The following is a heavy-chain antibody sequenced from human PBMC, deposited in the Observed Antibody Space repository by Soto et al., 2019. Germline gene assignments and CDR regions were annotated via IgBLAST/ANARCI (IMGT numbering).Heavy chain of an antibody. D-gene: IGHD1-20*01. CDR3: SRGITVTPVY. J-gene: IGHJ4*02. CDR2: INNDGSDT. V-gene: IGHV3-74*01. CDR1: GFIFSSYW. Sequence: PGGSLRLSCAASGFIFSSYWMHWVRQAPGKGLVWVSRINNDGSDTTYADSVKGRFTVSRDNTRNTLYLEMKSLRAEDTAVYYCSRGITVTPVYWGQGTLVTVSS.